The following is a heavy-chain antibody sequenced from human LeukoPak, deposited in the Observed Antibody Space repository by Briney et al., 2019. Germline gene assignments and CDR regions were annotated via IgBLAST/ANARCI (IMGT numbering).Heavy chain of an antibody. CDR3: AKDGDEGCADY. D-gene: IGHD3-10*01. CDR1: GGTFSNYA. J-gene: IGHJ4*02. V-gene: IGHV1-69*05. CDR2: IIPIFGTT. Sequence: ASVKVSCKASGGTFSNYAISWARQAPGQGLEWMGGIIPIFGTTNYAQKFQGRVTITTDESTSTAYMELSSLRSEDTAVYYCAKDGDEGCADYWAREPWSPSPQ.